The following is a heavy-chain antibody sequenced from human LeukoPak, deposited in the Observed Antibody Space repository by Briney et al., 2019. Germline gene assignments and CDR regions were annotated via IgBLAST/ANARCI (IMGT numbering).Heavy chain of an antibody. CDR1: GFTFSYYA. D-gene: IGHD2-15*01. J-gene: IGHJ4*02. CDR3: ARDPGRSGGSCYSDY. V-gene: IGHV3-23*01. CDR2: IGGSGGTT. Sequence: PGGSLRLSCAASGFTFSYYAMSWVRQAPGKGLEWVSAIGGSGGTTYYADSVKGRFTISRDNAKNSLYLQMNSLRAEDTAVYYCARDPGRSGGSCYSDYWGQGTLVTVSS.